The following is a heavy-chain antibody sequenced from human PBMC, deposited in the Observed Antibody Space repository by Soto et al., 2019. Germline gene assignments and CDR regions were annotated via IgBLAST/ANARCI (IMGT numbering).Heavy chain of an antibody. J-gene: IGHJ5*02. CDR1: GYTFSNYG. CDR2: ITLYSDGT. CDR3: ARVVPGAEAWFGL. Sequence: SVKVSCKTSGYTFSNYGITWVRQAPGQPLEWLGWITLYSDGTNYAQKFQGRVSMTTDTSTTTAYMELRSLRSDDTAVYYCARVVPGAEAWFGLWGQGTLVTVSS. V-gene: IGHV1-18*01. D-gene: IGHD2-2*01.